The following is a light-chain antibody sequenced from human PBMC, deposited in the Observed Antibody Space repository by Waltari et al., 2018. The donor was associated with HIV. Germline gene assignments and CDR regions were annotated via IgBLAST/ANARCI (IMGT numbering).Light chain of an antibody. CDR3: QVWDTTTDQWV. CDR2: DDN. Sequence: SYVLTQPPSASVDPGATARITCGGTKLRSKIVQGYQQKPAQATVLVISDDNDRPSGIPERFSGSSSGNTATLTISRVEAGDEADYYCQVWDTTTDQWVFGGGTRLTV. V-gene: IGLV3-21*04. CDR1: KLRSKI. J-gene: IGLJ3*02.